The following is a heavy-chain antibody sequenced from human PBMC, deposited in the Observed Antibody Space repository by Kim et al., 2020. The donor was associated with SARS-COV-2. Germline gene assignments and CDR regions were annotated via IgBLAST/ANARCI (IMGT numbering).Heavy chain of an antibody. CDR3: ARDSGNDRIFDY. Sequence: WGSLRLSCVGSGFRFSRHWMSWVRQAPGKGLEWVANIKDDGSEKYYVDSVKGRFTISRDNAKNSLYLQTNSLRAEDTAMYYCARDSGNDRIFDYWGQGALVTVSS. J-gene: IGHJ4*02. CDR2: IKDDGSEK. CDR1: GFRFSRHW. V-gene: IGHV3-7*03. D-gene: IGHD1-1*01.